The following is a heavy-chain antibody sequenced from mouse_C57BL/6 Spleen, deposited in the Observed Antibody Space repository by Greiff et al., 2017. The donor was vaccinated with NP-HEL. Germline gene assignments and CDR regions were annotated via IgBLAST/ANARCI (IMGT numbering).Heavy chain of an antibody. CDR1: GFTFSSYG. CDR2: ISSGGSYT. CDR3: ARRGYGSSYYYAMDY. V-gene: IGHV5-6*01. J-gene: IGHJ4*01. Sequence: EVQGVESGGDLVKPGGSLKLSCAASGFTFSSYGMSWVRQTPDKRLEWVATISSGGSYTYYPDSVKGRFTISRDNANNTLYLQRSRLKAEDTAMYYCARRGYGSSYYYAMDYWGQGTSVTVSS. D-gene: IGHD1-1*01.